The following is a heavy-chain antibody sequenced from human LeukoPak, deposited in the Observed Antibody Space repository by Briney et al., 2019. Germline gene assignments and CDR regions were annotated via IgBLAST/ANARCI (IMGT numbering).Heavy chain of an antibody. CDR1: GGTFGSYA. V-gene: IGHV1-69*13. D-gene: IGHD2-2*02. CDR3: ARTLYCSSTSCYTDLGY. CDR2: IIPIFGTA. J-gene: IGHJ4*02. Sequence: ASVKVSCKASGGTFGSYAISWVRQAPGQGLGWMGGIIPIFGTANYAQKFQGRVTITADESTSTAYMELSSLRSGDTAVYYCARTLYCSSTSCYTDLGYWGQGTLVTVSS.